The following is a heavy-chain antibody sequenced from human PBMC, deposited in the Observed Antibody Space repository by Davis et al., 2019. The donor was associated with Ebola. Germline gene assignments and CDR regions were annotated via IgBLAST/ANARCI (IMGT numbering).Heavy chain of an antibody. CDR3: ARALRYYDSSGYRGPDAFDI. Sequence: GESLKISCAASGFTFSSYGMHWVRQAPGKGLEWVAVIWYDGSNKYYADSVKGRFTISRDNSKNTLYLQMNSLRAGDTAVYYCARALRYYDSSGYRGPDAFDIWGQGTMVTVSS. V-gene: IGHV3-33*01. CDR2: IWYDGSNK. CDR1: GFTFSSYG. D-gene: IGHD3-22*01. J-gene: IGHJ3*02.